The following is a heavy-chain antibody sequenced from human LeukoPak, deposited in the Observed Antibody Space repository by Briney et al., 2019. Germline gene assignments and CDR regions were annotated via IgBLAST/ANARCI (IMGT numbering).Heavy chain of an antibody. J-gene: IGHJ6*03. CDR3: TTARNPDYYYYYYMDV. D-gene: IGHD1-14*01. V-gene: IGHV3-15*01. CDR1: GFTVSNNY. Sequence: SGGCLRLSCTASGFTVSNNYMTWVRQAPGKGLEWVGRMKSKTDGGTTDYAAPVKGRFTISRDDSKNTLYLQMNSLKTEDTAMYYCTTARNPDYYYYYYMDVWGKGTTVTVSS. CDR2: MKSKTDGGTT.